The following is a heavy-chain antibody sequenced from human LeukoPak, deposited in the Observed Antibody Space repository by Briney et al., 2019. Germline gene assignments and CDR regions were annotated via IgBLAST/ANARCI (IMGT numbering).Heavy chain of an antibody. V-gene: IGHV1-2*02. CDR2: INPNSGGT. D-gene: IGHD3-10*01. Sequence: ASVKVSCKASGYTFTGYYMHWVRQAPGQGLEWMGWINPNSGGTNYAQKFQGRVTMTRDTSISTAYMELSRLRSDDTAVYYCARWSPGDGYFDYWGQGTLVTVSS. J-gene: IGHJ4*02. CDR3: ARWSPGDGYFDY. CDR1: GYTFTGYY.